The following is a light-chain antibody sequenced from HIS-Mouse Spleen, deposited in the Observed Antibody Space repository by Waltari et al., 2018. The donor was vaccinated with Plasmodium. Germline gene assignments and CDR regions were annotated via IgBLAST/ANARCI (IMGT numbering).Light chain of an antibody. V-gene: IGLV3-10*01. CDR1: ALPQKY. CDR3: YSTDSSGNHRV. CDR2: EDS. Sequence: SYELTQPPSVSVSPGQTASITFSGDALPQKYAYWYQQKPGQAPVLRIYEDSKRPSGIPERFSGSSSGTMATLTISGAQVEDEADYYCYSTDSSGNHRVFGGGTKLTVL. J-gene: IGLJ3*02.